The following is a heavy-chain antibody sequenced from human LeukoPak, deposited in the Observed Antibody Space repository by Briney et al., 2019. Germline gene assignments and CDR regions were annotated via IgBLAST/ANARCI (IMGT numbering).Heavy chain of an antibody. J-gene: IGHJ6*04. V-gene: IGHV3-48*03. Sequence: PGGSLRLSCTASGFTFSSYEMNWVRQAPGKGLEWVSYISSSGSTIYYADSVKGRFTISRDNAKNSLYLQMNSLRAEDTAVYYCAELGITMIGGVWGKGTTVTISS. CDR2: ISSSGSTI. CDR3: AELGITMIGGV. CDR1: GFTFSSYE. D-gene: IGHD3-10*02.